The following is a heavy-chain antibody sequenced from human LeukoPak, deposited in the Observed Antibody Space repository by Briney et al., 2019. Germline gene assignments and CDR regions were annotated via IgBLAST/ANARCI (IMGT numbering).Heavy chain of an antibody. V-gene: IGHV1-69*13. CDR2: IIPIFGTA. J-gene: IGHJ5*02. D-gene: IGHD3-22*01. CDR1: GGTFSSYA. Sequence: ASVKVSCKASGGTFSSYAISWVRQAPGQGLEWMGGIIPIFGTANYAQKFQGRVTITADESTSTAYMELSSLRSEDTAVYYCARYRVPGYYDTVDWFDPWGQGTLVTVSS. CDR3: ARYRVPGYYDTVDWFDP.